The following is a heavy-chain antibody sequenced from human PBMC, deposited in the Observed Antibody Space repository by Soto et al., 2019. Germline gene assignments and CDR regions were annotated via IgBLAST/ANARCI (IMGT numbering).Heavy chain of an antibody. Sequence: PSETLSLTCTVSGGSISSYYWSWIRQPPGKGLEWIGYIYYSGSTNYNPSLKSRVTISVDTSKNQFSLKLSSVTAADTAVYYCARYQYYYDSSGYYYNWFDYWGQGTLVTVSS. CDR1: GGSISSYY. V-gene: IGHV4-59*01. CDR3: ARYQYYYDSSGYYYNWFDY. CDR2: IYYSGST. J-gene: IGHJ4*02. D-gene: IGHD3-22*01.